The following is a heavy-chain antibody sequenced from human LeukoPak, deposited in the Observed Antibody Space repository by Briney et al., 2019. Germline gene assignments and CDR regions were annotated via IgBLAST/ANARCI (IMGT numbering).Heavy chain of an antibody. J-gene: IGHJ4*02. V-gene: IGHV3-33*01. CDR1: GFTFSSYG. CDR3: AREGGYSGYDPFDY. CDR2: IWYDGSNK. Sequence: GRSLRLSCAASGFTFSSYGMHWVRQAPGKGLEWVAVIWYDGSNKYYADSVKGRFTISRDNSKNTLYLQMNSLRAEDTAVYYCAREGGYSGYDPFDYWGQGTLVTVSS. D-gene: IGHD5-12*01.